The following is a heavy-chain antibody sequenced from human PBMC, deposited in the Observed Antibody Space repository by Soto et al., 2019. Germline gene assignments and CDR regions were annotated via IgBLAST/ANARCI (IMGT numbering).Heavy chain of an antibody. CDR1: GYTFTSHG. V-gene: IGHV1-18*01. CDR2: ISAYNGDT. D-gene: IGHD3-10*01. CDR3: ASMVRGSNIDYYHYMDV. Sequence: QVQLVQSGAEVKKPGASVKVSCKASGYTFTSHGISWVRQAPGQGLEWMGWISAYNGDTNYAQKLQGRVTVTTATSTSTAYMELRSLRSEDTAVYYCASMVRGSNIDYYHYMDVWGKGTTVTVSS. J-gene: IGHJ6*03.